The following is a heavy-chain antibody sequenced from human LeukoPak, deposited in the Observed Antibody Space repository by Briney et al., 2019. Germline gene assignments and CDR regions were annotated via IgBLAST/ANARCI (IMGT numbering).Heavy chain of an antibody. Sequence: ASVKVSCKASGYTFTGYYMHWVRQAPGQGLEWMGWINPNSGGTNYAQKFQGRVTMTRDTSISTAYMELSRLRSDDTAVYYCARDGRGILTGAYYYGMDVWGQGTTVTVSS. J-gene: IGHJ6*02. V-gene: IGHV1-2*02. CDR2: INPNSGGT. D-gene: IGHD3-9*01. CDR1: GYTFTGYY. CDR3: ARDGRGILTGAYYYGMDV.